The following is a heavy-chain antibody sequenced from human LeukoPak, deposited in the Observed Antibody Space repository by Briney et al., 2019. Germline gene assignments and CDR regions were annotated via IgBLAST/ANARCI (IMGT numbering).Heavy chain of an antibody. D-gene: IGHD3-16*02. J-gene: IGHJ2*01. CDR1: GDSVSSNSAT. Sequence: SQTLSLTCAISGDSVSSNSATWNWIRQSPSRGLEWLGRTYYRSKWYNDYAVSVKSRITINPDTSKNQFSLQLNSVTPEDTAAYYCARARRHTVYWYFDLWGRGTLVTVSS. V-gene: IGHV6-1*01. CDR2: TYYRSKWYN. CDR3: ARARRHTVYWYFDL.